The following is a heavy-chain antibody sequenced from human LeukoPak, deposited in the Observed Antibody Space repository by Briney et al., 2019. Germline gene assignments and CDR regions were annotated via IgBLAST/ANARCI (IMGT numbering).Heavy chain of an antibody. J-gene: IGHJ4*02. Sequence: SETLSLTCAVCGGSFSGYCWSWIRQPPGKGLEWIGEINHSGSTNYNPSLKSRVTISVDTSKNQFSLKLSSVTAADTAVYYCAKYCSSTSCYPPGSFDYWGQGTLLTVSS. CDR2: INHSGST. CDR1: GGSFSGYC. V-gene: IGHV4-34*01. D-gene: IGHD2-2*01. CDR3: AKYCSSTSCYPPGSFDY.